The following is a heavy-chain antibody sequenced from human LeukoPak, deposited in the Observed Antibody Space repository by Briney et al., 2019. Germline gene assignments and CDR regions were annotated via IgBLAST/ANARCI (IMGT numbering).Heavy chain of an antibody. J-gene: IGHJ4*02. CDR1: GFKFEEYT. CDR2: ITWDGGSA. Sequence: GGSLRLSCEASGFKFEEYTMSWIRQAPGKGLEWVSLITWDGGSAIYADSVKGRFTTSRDNSKKPLFLQMDSLRTEDTAFYYCAKDLGGTGWGYYFDYWGQGTLVTVSS. V-gene: IGHV3-43*01. D-gene: IGHD6-19*01. CDR3: AKDLGGTGWGYYFDY.